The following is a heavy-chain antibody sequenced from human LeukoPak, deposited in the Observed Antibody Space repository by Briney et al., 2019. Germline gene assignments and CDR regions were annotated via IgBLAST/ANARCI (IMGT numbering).Heavy chain of an antibody. J-gene: IGHJ4*02. CDR2: IKQDGSEK. CDR3: ARDQSNDY. V-gene: IGHV3-7*05. Sequence: GGSLRLSYAASGFTLGRYWLSWVRQAPGKGLEWVANIKQDGSEKYYVDSVKGRFTISRDNAKNSLYLQMNSLRAEDTAVYYCARDQSNDYWGQGTLVTVSS. CDR1: GFTLGRYW.